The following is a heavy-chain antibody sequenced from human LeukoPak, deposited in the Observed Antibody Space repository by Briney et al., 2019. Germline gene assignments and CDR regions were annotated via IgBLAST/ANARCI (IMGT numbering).Heavy chain of an antibody. CDR3: ARAKRLGGNYYFDY. CDR1: GSTFTSYD. CDR2: MNPDSGNT. Sequence: ASVKVSCKASGSTFTSYDINWVRQATGQGLEWMGWMNPDSGNTGYAQKFQGSVTMTRNTAISTAYMGLSSLRSEDTAVYYCARAKRLGGNYYFDYWGQGTLVAVSS. V-gene: IGHV1-8*01. J-gene: IGHJ4*02. D-gene: IGHD3-16*01.